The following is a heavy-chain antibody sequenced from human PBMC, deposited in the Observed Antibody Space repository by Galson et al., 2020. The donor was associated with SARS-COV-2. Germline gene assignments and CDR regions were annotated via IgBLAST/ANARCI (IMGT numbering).Heavy chain of an antibody. CDR2: ISNSGSNI. Sequence: TGGSLRLSCAASGFTLRDHYMSWIRQAPGKGLECLSSISNSGSNIYYTDSVKGRFTISRDNVKNSLYLQMNSLRAEDTAVYYCARLAYYSDDSGDPTPLFDYWGQGTLVTVSS. D-gene: IGHD3-22*01. V-gene: IGHV3-11*01. CDR3: ARLAYYSDDSGDPTPLFDY. CDR1: GFTLRDHY. J-gene: IGHJ4*02.